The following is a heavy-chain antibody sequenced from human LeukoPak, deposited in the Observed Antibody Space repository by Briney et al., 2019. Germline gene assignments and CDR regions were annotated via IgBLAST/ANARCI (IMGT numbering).Heavy chain of an antibody. CDR1: GGSMSSSSYY. CDR2: IYYSGST. CDR3: ARPDTYYYDYTLGFDY. D-gene: IGHD3-22*01. V-gene: IGHV4-39*01. J-gene: IGHJ4*02. Sequence: PSETLSLTCTVSGGSMSSSSYYWGWIRQPPGKGLEWIGSIYYSGSTYYNPSLKSRVTISVDTSKNQFSLKLSSVTAADTAVYYCARPDTYYYDYTLGFDYWGQGTLVTVSS.